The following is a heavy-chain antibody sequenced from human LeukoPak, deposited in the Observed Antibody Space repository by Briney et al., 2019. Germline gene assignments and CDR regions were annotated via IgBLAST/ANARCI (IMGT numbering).Heavy chain of an antibody. D-gene: IGHD6-13*01. CDR2: IYSCGST. V-gene: IGHV3-53*01. J-gene: IGHJ6*02. CDR1: GFTVSSNY. Sequence: GGSLRLSCAASGFTVSSNYMSWVRQAPGKGLEWVSGIYSCGSTYYADSVNGRFTISRDNSQNTLYLQMNSLRAEATAVYSCARDTYSSSWYSGGYYYYYGMDVWGQGTTVTVSS. CDR3: ARDTYSSSWYSGGYYYYYGMDV.